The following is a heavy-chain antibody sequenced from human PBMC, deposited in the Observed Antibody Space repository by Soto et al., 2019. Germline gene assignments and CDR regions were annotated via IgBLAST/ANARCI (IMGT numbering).Heavy chain of an antibody. V-gene: IGHV1-18*01. CDR3: ARMGDVPYYYYGMDV. CDR2: INGYNGNT. D-gene: IGHD3-16*01. Sequence: GPSVKVSCKDSGYTFNTYGMSWVRQAHGQGLEWMGWINGYNGNTNYAPKLQGRITMTTDTSTTTAYMELRSLRSDDTAVYYCARMGDVPYYYYGMDVWGQGTTVTVSS. CDR1: GYTFNTYG. J-gene: IGHJ6*02.